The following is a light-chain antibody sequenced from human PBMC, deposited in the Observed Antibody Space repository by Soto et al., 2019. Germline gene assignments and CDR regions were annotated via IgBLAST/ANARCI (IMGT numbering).Light chain of an antibody. J-gene: IGLJ1*01. CDR3: AAWDDSLSGRGYV. Sequence: VLTQPPSAFGTPGRRVTISFSVNNSNIGSNYVYWYQQLPGTAPKLPIYRNNQRPSGVPDRFSGSKSGTSASLAISGLRSEDEADYYCAAWDDSLSGRGYVFGTGTKVTVL. CDR2: RNN. CDR1: NSNIGSNY. V-gene: IGLV1-47*01.